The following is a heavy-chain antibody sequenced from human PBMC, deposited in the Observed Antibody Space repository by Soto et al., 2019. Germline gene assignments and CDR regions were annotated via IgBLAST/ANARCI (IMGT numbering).Heavy chain of an antibody. CDR1: RFTFSSYA. Sequence: EVQLLESGGGLVQPGGSLRLSCAASRFTFSSYAMSWVRQAPGKGLAWVSGISGSGGSTYYVDSVKGRFTISRDNSKNTLNLQMNSLRAEDTAIYYCAKSRPVSNYDFWSGYNYAFNYWGQGTLVTVSS. V-gene: IGHV3-23*01. D-gene: IGHD3-3*01. J-gene: IGHJ4*02. CDR2: ISGSGGST. CDR3: AKSRPVSNYDFWSGYNYAFNY.